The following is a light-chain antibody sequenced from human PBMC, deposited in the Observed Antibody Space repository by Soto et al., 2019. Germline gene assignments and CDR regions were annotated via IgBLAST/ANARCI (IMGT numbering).Light chain of an antibody. J-gene: IGLJ1*01. CDR3: SSYTSSSTLLYV. CDR1: SSDIGGYNY. CDR2: EVT. Sequence: QSALTQPASVSGSLGQSITISCTGTSSDIGGYNYVSWYQQHPDKAPKLMLYEVTTRPSGVSNRFSGSKSGNTASLTISGLQAEDEADYYCSSYTSSSTLLYVFGTGTKLTAL. V-gene: IGLV2-14*01.